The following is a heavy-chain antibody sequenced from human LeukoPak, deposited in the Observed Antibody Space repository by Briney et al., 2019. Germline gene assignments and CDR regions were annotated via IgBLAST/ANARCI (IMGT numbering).Heavy chain of an antibody. Sequence: SETLSPTCTVSGGSISSGDYYWSWIRQPPGKGLEWIGYIYYSGSTYYNPSLKSRVTISVDTSKNQFSLKLSSVTAADTALYYCARGVVVPAAMDYYSYGMDVWGQGTTVTVSS. J-gene: IGHJ6*02. CDR1: GGSISSGDYY. D-gene: IGHD2-2*01. V-gene: IGHV4-30-4*08. CDR2: IYYSGST. CDR3: ARGVVVPAAMDYYSYGMDV.